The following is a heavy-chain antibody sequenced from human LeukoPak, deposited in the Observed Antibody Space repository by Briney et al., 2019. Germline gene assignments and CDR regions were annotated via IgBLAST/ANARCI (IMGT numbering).Heavy chain of an antibody. Sequence: GESLKISCKSSGYIFTTYWIGWVRQMAGKGLEWMGIIYPGDSDTRYSPSFQGQVTISADKSNNTAYLQWSSLKASDTAMYYCARTLYYDSSGYRPDYWGQGTQVTVSS. D-gene: IGHD3-22*01. J-gene: IGHJ4*02. CDR2: IYPGDSDT. V-gene: IGHV5-51*01. CDR3: ARTLYYDSSGYRPDY. CDR1: GYIFTTYW.